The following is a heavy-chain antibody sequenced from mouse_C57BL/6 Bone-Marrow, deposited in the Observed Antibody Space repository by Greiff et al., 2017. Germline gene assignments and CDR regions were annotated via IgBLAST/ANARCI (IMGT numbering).Heavy chain of an antibody. CDR2: IDPETGGT. CDR3: TRRGFGEDD. Sequence: QVQLQQSGAELVRPGASVTLSCKASGYTFTDYEMPWVKQTPVHGLEWIGAIDPETGGTAYNQKFMGKAILTADKSSSTAYMELRSLTSEDSAVYYCTRRGFGEDDWGQGTSVTVSS. D-gene: IGHD2-13*01. V-gene: IGHV1-15*01. J-gene: IGHJ4*01. CDR1: GYTFTDYE.